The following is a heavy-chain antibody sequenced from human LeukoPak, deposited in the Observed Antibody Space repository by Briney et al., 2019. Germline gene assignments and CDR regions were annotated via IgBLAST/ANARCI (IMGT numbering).Heavy chain of an antibody. J-gene: IGHJ4*02. V-gene: IGHV3-48*01. Sequence: GGSLRLSCAASEFTFSSYSMNWVRQAPGEGLEWVSYITNSGNSKSYADSVKGRFTISRDNTKNSLYLQMNGLRAEDTAVYYCAREGSGYYIDYWGQGTLVTVSS. D-gene: IGHD3-22*01. CDR3: AREGSGYYIDY. CDR2: ITNSGNSK. CDR1: EFTFSSYS.